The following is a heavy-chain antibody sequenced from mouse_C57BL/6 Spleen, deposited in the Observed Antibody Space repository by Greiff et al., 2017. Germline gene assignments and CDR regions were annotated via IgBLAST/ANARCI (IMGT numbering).Heavy chain of an antibody. Sequence: VQLQQSGPELVKPGASVKISCKASGYAFSSSWMNWVKQRPGKGLEWIGRIYPGDGDTNYNGKFKGKATLTADKSSSTAYMQLSSLASEDSAVYFSAINTYYFDYWGQGTTLTVSS. V-gene: IGHV1-82*01. CDR1: GYAFSSSW. J-gene: IGHJ2*01. CDR3: AINTYYFDY. CDR2: IYPGDGDT.